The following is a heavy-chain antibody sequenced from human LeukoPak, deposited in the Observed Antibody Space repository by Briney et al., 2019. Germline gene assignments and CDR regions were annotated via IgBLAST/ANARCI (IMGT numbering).Heavy chain of an antibody. D-gene: IGHD1-26*01. V-gene: IGHV1-2*02. J-gene: IGHJ4*02. CDR3: ARLVGATTFGDY. CDR2: INPNSGGT. Sequence: ASVKVSCKASGYTLTGYYMHWVRQAPGQGLEWMGWINPNSGGTNYAQKFQGRVTMTRDTSISTAYMELSRLRSDDTAVYYCARLVGATTFGDYWGQGTLVTVSS. CDR1: GYTLTGYY.